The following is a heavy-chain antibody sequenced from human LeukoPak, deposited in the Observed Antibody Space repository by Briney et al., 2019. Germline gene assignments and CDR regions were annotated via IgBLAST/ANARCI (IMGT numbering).Heavy chain of an antibody. Sequence: SETLSLTCTVSGGSISSSSHYWGWIRQPPGKGLEWIGSIYYSGSTYYNPSLKSRVTISVDTSKNQFSLKLSSVTAADTAVYYCARSYYYDSSAHWGQGTLVTVSS. CDR1: GGSISSSSHY. CDR3: ARSYYYDSSAH. D-gene: IGHD3-22*01. CDR2: IYYSGST. J-gene: IGHJ4*02. V-gene: IGHV4-39*01.